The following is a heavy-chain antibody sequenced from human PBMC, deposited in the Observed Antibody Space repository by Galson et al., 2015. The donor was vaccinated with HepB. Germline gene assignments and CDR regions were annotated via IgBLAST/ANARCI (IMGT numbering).Heavy chain of an antibody. Sequence: SLRLSCAASRFTFSSYWMFWVRQAPGKGLVWVSRINSDGSSTSYADSVKGRFTISRDNAKNTLYLQMNSLRAEDTAVYYCARPYYYDISGYYSAFDYWGQGTLVTVSS. CDR3: ARPYYYDISGYYSAFDY. J-gene: IGHJ4*02. CDR1: RFTFSSYW. CDR2: INSDGSST. V-gene: IGHV3-74*01. D-gene: IGHD3-22*01.